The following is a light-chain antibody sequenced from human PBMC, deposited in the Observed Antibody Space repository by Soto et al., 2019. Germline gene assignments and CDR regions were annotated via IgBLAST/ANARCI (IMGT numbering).Light chain of an antibody. J-gene: IGKJ3*01. V-gene: IGKV3-15*01. CDR3: KQHPTQPFT. CDR1: QSVNSN. CDR2: GAS. Sequence: RSSRSSKPNQSVNSNLAWYQQKPGQAPRLLIYGASTRATGIPASFIGNGCGTQYTLTVCSLHTQAVPVYRSKQHPTQPFTYGPGTKVDIK.